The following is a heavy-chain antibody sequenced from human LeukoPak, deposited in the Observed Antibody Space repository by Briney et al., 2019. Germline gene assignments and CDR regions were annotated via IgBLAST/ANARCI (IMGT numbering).Heavy chain of an antibody. V-gene: IGHV3-48*03. J-gene: IGHJ3*02. CDR3: ARGGFVFDI. CDR1: GFTFSSYE. Sequence: GGSLRLSCAASGFTFSSYEMNWVRQGPGKGLEWISYITTTDITKYYTDSVKGRFTISRDNAKNSLYLQMHSLRAEDTAVYYCARGGFVFDIWGQGTVVTVSS. D-gene: IGHD3-10*01. CDR2: ITTTDITK.